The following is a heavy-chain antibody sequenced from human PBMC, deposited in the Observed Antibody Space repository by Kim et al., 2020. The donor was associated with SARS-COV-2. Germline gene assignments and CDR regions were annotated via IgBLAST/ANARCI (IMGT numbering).Heavy chain of an antibody. Sequence: ASVKVSCKASGYTLINYAMHWVRQAPGQRLEWMGWIGVGYDETKYSQRFQGRFTITRDTFASTVYMELSSLRSEDTGVYYCARDDYGGRSNFDFWGQGTLVTVSA. V-gene: IGHV1-3*01. CDR1: GYTLINYA. D-gene: IGHD4-17*01. CDR3: ARDDYGGRSNFDF. J-gene: IGHJ4*02. CDR2: IGVGYDET.